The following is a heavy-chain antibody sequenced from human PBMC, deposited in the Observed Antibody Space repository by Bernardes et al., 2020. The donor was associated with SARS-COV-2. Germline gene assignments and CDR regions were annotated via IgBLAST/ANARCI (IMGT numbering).Heavy chain of an antibody. CDR2: ISYDGSNK. Sequence: GGSLRLSCAASVFTFTNCGMHWVRQAPGKGLEWVAVISYDGSNKYYTDSVKGRFTISRDNSNNTLYLQMNSLRAEDTAVYYCATRVERGTWDPLWFDPWGQGTLVTVSS. CDR3: ATRVERGTWDPLWFDP. CDR1: VFTFTNCG. V-gene: IGHV3-30*03. D-gene: IGHD1-26*01. J-gene: IGHJ5*02.